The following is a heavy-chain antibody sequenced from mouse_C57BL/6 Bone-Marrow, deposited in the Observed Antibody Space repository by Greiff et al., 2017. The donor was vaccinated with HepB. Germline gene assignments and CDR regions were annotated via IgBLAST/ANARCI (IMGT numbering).Heavy chain of an antibody. CDR3: ARVDYYGSDWFAY. CDR1: GYAFSSYW. V-gene: IGHV1-80*01. Sequence: QVQLQQSGAELVKPGASVKISCKASGYAFSSYWMNWVKQRPGKGLEWIGQIYPGDGDTNYNGKFKGKATLTADKSSSTAYMQLSSLTSEDSAVYICARVDYYGSDWFAYWGQGTLVTVSA. D-gene: IGHD1-1*01. CDR2: IYPGDGDT. J-gene: IGHJ3*01.